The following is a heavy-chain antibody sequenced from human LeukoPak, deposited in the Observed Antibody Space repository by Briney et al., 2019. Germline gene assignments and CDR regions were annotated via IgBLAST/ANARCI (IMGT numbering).Heavy chain of an antibody. CDR2: INPNSGAT. CDR1: GYTFTDYY. D-gene: IGHD6-19*01. V-gene: IGHV1-2*02. J-gene: IGHJ4*02. Sequence: GASVKVSCKASGYTFTDYYLHWVRQAPGQGLEWMGWINPNSGATGYAQNLQGRVTMTRDTSITTAYMELTSLRSDDTAVYYCARDLHSSGWYYFDYWGQGTLVTVSS. CDR3: ARDLHSSGWYYFDY.